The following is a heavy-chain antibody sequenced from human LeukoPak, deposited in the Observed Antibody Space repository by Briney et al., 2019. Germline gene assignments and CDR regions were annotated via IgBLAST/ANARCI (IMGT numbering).Heavy chain of an antibody. D-gene: IGHD4-17*01. CDR2: ISGGGGST. CDR3: AKEIYGDSTGGRFQQ. V-gene: IGHV3-23*01. CDR1: RLTFSSYA. Sequence: PGGSLRLSCAASRLTFSSYAMSWVRQAPGKGLEWVSVISGGGGSTYYADSVKGRFTISRDNSKNTLYLQMNSLRAEDTAVYYCAKEIYGDSTGGRFQQWGQGTLVTVSS. J-gene: IGHJ1*01.